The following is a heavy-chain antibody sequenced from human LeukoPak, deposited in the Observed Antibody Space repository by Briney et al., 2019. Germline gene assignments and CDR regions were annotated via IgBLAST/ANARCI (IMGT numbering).Heavy chain of an antibody. J-gene: IGHJ3*02. CDR2: INPSGGST. D-gene: IGHD2-2*01. CDR3: ARDLRGGYCSSTSCHSRAFDI. Sequence: AASVKVSCKASGYTFTSYYMHWVRQAPGQGLEWMGIINPSGGSTSYAQKFQGRVTMTRDMSTSTVYMELSSLRSEDTAVYYCARDLRGGYCSSTSCHSRAFDIWGQGTMVTVSS. V-gene: IGHV1-46*01. CDR1: GYTFTSYY.